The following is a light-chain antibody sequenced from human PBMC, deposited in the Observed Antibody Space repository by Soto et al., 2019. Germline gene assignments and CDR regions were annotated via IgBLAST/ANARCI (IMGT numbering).Light chain of an antibody. J-gene: IGKJ4*01. CDR2: DAF. CDR1: QRVNTD. Sequence: ETVMTQSPAILSVSPGERATLSCRASQRVNTDVAWYQQKPGQAPGLLIYDAFTRATGIPTRFSGSASGTEFTLTISSLQSEDFAVYYCQQYSNWPLTFGGGTKVDIK. CDR3: QQYSNWPLT. V-gene: IGKV3-15*01.